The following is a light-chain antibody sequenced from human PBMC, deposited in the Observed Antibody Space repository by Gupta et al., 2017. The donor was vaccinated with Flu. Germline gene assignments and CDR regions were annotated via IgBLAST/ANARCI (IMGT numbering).Light chain of an antibody. CDR3: HSYRNTKNTWV. CDR1: SSDVGGHNY. J-gene: IGLJ3*02. CDR2: EVN. V-gene: IGLV2-14*01. Sequence: ITISCSGTSSDVGGHNYVYVYQKHPGKAPKLIIYEVNNRHSGVSHRFSGAKAGNTASMTISGLQAEEEADFYCHSYRNTKNTWVFGGGTKLTVL.